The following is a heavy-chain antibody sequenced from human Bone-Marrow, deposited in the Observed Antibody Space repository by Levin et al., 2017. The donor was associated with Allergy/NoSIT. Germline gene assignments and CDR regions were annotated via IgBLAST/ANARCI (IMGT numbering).Heavy chain of an antibody. CDR3: ARRKRLEGNGLDV. V-gene: IGHV7-4-1*02. J-gene: IGHJ6*02. Sequence: ASVKVSCKTSGFNFYIYGIHWVRQAPGQGLEWMGWINTNTGNTTYAQGFTGRFVFSLDTSVRTAYLQVSSLKAEDTAVYYCARRKRLEGNGLDVWGQGTTVTVSS. CDR2: INTNTGNT. CDR1: GFNFYIYG. D-gene: IGHD3-16*01.